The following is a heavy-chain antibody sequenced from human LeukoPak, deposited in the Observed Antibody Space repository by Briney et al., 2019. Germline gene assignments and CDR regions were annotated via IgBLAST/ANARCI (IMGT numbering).Heavy chain of an antibody. CDR1: GFTFSNTW. D-gene: IGHD3-16*02. J-gene: IGHJ4*02. Sequence: PGGSLRLSCAASGFTFSNTWMNWVRQAPGKGLEWVGRITSRTDGGTTDYAAPVKGKFTFSRDDSKNTLYLQMNSLKTEDTAVYYCTTDPNFDYVWGTYRLDYWGQGTLVTVSS. V-gene: IGHV3-15*05. CDR3: TTDPNFDYVWGTYRLDY. CDR2: ITSRTDGGTT.